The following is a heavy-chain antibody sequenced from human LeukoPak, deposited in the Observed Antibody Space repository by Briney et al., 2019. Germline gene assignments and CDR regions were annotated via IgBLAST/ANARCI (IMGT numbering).Heavy chain of an antibody. V-gene: IGHV3-33*01. CDR2: IRYDGSNK. CDR1: GFTFSSYG. CDR3: ARDRLPYYYYGMDV. J-gene: IGHJ6*02. D-gene: IGHD4-17*01. Sequence: GGSLRLSCAASGFTFSSYGMHWVRQAPGKGLEWVAVIRYDGSNKYYADSVKGRFTISRDNSKNTLYLQMNSLRAEDTAVYYCARDRLPYYYYGMDVWGQGTTVTVSS.